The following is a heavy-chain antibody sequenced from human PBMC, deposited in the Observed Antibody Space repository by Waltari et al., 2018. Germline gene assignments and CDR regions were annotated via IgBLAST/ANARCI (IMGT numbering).Heavy chain of an antibody. Sequence: QMQLQESGPGLWNPSETLSLTCSVFGGSISTSAFHWGWIRQPPGAGLEWLGSIFYSGSTYSSPSLKSRVTISIDPSKNQFSLKMESLTAADTAVYYCARHNNGWHYDILTAYYNLWGQGTRVLVSS. J-gene: IGHJ4*02. V-gene: IGHV4-39*01. CDR1: GGSISTSAFH. CDR3: ARHNNGWHYDILTAYYNL. D-gene: IGHD3-9*01. CDR2: IFYSGST.